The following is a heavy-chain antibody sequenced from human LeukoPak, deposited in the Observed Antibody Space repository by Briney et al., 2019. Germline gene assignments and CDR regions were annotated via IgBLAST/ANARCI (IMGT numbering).Heavy chain of an antibody. CDR2: ISYDGSNK. Sequence: GRSLRLSCAASGLTFSSYAMHWVRQAPGKGLEWVAVISYDGSNKYYADSVKGRFTISRDNSKNTLYLQMNSLRAEDTAVYYCAREKNDILTGRPSYYGMDVWGQGTTVTVSS. CDR3: AREKNDILTGRPSYYGMDV. V-gene: IGHV3-30*04. D-gene: IGHD3-9*01. CDR1: GLTFSSYA. J-gene: IGHJ6*02.